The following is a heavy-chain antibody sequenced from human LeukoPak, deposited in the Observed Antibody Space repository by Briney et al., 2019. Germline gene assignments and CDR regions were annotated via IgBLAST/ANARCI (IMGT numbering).Heavy chain of an antibody. J-gene: IGHJ5*02. CDR1: GRSFRGYY. CDR3: ARHRPGERRFDP. D-gene: IGHD3-16*01. Sequence: SETLSLTCAVYGRSFRGYYWSWIRQPPGKGLEWIGYIHYSGSTNYNPSLKSRVTISVDTSKNQFSLKLSSVTAADTAVYYCARHRPGERRFDPWGQGTLVTVSS. CDR2: IHYSGST. V-gene: IGHV4-59*08.